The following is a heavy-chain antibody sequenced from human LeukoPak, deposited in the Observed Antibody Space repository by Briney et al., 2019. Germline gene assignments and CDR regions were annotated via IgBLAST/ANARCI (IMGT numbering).Heavy chain of an antibody. J-gene: IGHJ5*02. CDR3: AKDAGLGPSWFDP. CDR2: IRYDGSNK. V-gene: IGHV3-30*02. D-gene: IGHD1-26*01. CDR1: GFTFSSYG. Sequence: GGSLRLSCAASGFTFSSYGMHWVRQAPGKGLEWVAFIRYDGSNKYYADSVKGRFTISRDNSKNTLYLQMNSLRAEDTAVYYCAKDAGLGPSWFDPWGQGTLVTVSS.